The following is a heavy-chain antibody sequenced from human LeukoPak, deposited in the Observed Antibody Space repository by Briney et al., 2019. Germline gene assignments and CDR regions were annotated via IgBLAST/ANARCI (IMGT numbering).Heavy chain of an antibody. J-gene: IGHJ5*02. V-gene: IGHV1-18*01. D-gene: IGHD3-22*01. CDR3: ARGDFDSSGYWFDP. Sequence: ASVKVSCKASGYTFTNYGISWVRQAPGQGLEWMGWISAYNGNTNYAQKVQGRVIMTTDTSTSTAYMELRSLRSDDTAVYYCARGDFDSSGYWFDPWGQRTLVTVSS. CDR1: GYTFTNYG. CDR2: ISAYNGNT.